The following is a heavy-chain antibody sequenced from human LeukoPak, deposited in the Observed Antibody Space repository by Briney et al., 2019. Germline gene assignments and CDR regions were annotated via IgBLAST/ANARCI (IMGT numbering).Heavy chain of an antibody. Sequence: ASVKVSCKASGYTFTGYYMHWVRQAPEQGLEWMGWINPNSGGTSYAQKFQGRVTMTRDTSISTAYMELSRLRSDDTAVYYCARTIAVAGSSAFDIWGQGTMVTVSS. D-gene: IGHD6-19*01. CDR2: INPNSGGT. J-gene: IGHJ3*02. CDR3: ARTIAVAGSSAFDI. CDR1: GYTFTGYY. V-gene: IGHV1-2*02.